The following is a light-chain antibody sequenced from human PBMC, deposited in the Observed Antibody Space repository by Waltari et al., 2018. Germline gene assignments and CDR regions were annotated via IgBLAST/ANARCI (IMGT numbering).Light chain of an antibody. CDR2: DVN. J-gene: IGLJ3*02. V-gene: IGLV2-14*03. CDR3: SSFTRASSWV. CDR1: SSDVGAYNY. Sequence: HSALAQPASVSGSPGQSITISCTGTSSDVGAYNYVSWYQQHPGKAPRLMIYDVNNRPSGVSNRFSGSKSGHTASLTISGLQAEDEADYYCSSFTRASSWVFGGGTKLTV.